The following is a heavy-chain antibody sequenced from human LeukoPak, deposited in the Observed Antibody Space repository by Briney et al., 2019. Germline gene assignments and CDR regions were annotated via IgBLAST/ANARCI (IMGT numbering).Heavy chain of an antibody. V-gene: IGHV5-51*01. CDR2: IYPGDSDT. CDR1: GYSFSSYW. D-gene: IGHD2-15*01. Sequence: GESLKISCNGSGYSFSSYWIAWVRQMPGKGLEWMGIIYPGDSDTRYSPSFHGQVTISAGKSISTAYLQWGSLQASDTAMYYCARQLVAARGYYYGIDVWGQGTTDTVSS. J-gene: IGHJ6*01. CDR3: ARQLVAARGYYYGIDV.